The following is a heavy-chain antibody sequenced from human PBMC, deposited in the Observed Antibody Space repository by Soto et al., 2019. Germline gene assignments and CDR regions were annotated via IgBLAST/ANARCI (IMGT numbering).Heavy chain of an antibody. J-gene: IGHJ6*02. CDR3: ARAYLGRLPRRADYYYALDV. CDR2: IGSAHDP. Sequence: PGGSLRLSCAASGFTFSTYDMHWVRQVPGKGLEWVSAIGSAHDPYYLGSAKGRFSISRENAKNSLYLQMNSLTTGDTAVYYCARAYLGRLPRRADYYYALDVWGQGTTVTVSS. D-gene: IGHD1-26*01. CDR1: GFTFSTYD. V-gene: IGHV3-13*05.